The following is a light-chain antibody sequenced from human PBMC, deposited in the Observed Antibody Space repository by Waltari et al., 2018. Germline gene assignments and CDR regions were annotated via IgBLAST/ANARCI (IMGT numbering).Light chain of an antibody. Sequence: DIQMTQSPSSLSASVGDRVTIACRASQSFSSYLNWYQNKPGKAPKLLIYAASNLETGVTSRFSGSGSGTDFTVTISSLQPEDIATYYCQQHDNLPLTFGPGTKVEIK. CDR1: QSFSSY. V-gene: IGKV1-33*01. CDR3: QQHDNLPLT. CDR2: AAS. J-gene: IGKJ3*01.